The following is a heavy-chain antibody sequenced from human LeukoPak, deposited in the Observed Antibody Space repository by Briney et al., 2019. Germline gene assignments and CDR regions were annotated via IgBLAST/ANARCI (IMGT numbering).Heavy chain of an antibody. D-gene: IGHD3-16*01. CDR1: GYTFTGYF. CDR2: INPDSGGT. J-gene: IGHJ4*02. CDR3: ARGTMITFGGVMYYFDY. V-gene: IGHV1-2*02. Sequence: ASVKVSCKAAGYTFTGYFMHWVRQAPGHGREWMGWINPDSGGTNYAQKFQGSVTITRDTSINTAYMELSRLRSDDTAVYYCARGTMITFGGVMYYFDYWGQGTLVTVSS.